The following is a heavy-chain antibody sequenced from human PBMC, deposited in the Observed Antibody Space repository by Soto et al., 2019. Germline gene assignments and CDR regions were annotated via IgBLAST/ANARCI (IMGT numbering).Heavy chain of an antibody. CDR1: GFTFSDYR. V-gene: IGHV3-48*01. Sequence: GSLRLSCAASGFTFSDYRMNWVRQAPGKGLEWVSYITSASDNIHYADSVKGRFTISRDNAKNTLYLQMNSLRVEDTAVYYCAKRRLELLDYWGQGTLVTVSA. J-gene: IGHJ4*02. CDR3: AKRRLELLDY. CDR2: ITSASDNI. D-gene: IGHD1-7*01.